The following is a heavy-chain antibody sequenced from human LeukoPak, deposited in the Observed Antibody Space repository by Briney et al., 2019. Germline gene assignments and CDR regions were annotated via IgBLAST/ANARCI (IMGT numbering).Heavy chain of an antibody. J-gene: IGHJ4*02. Sequence: PGGSLRLSCAASGITFSASGMHWVRQAPGKWLEWLTFIQYDESSKYYAASVKGRFTVSRDNFRNTVYLQMNSLRAEDTAVYHCAREGGTVVISTLDYWGLGTPVTVSS. D-gene: IGHD3-22*01. CDR2: IQYDESSK. CDR3: AREGGTVVISTLDY. V-gene: IGHV3-30*02. CDR1: GITFSASG.